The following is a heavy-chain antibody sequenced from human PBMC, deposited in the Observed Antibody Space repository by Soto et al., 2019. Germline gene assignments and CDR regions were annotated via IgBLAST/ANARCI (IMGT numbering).Heavy chain of an antibody. CDR2: IYYSGST. Sequence: SETLSLTCTVSGGSVSSGSYYWSWIRQPPGMGLEWIGYIYYSGSTNYNPSLKSRVTISVDTSKNQFSLKLSSVTAADTAVYYCARDPAQYYSYGMDVWGQGTTVTVSS. CDR1: GGSVSSGSYY. CDR3: ARDPAQYYSYGMDV. D-gene: IGHD2-2*01. J-gene: IGHJ6*02. V-gene: IGHV4-61*01.